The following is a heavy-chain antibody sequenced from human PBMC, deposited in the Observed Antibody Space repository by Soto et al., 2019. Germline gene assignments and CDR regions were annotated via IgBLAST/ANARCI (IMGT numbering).Heavy chain of an antibody. CDR3: AKETTSSGWYVPFDY. D-gene: IGHD6-19*01. CDR2: ISGSGTST. Sequence: EVQLLESEGGLVQTGGSLRLSCAASGFSFSSYAMSWVRQAPGKGLEWVSTISGSGTSTYYTDSVKGRFTISRDNSKNTLYLQMNSLRADDTAVYYCAKETTSSGWYVPFDYWGQGTLVTVSS. V-gene: IGHV3-23*01. CDR1: GFSFSSYA. J-gene: IGHJ4*02.